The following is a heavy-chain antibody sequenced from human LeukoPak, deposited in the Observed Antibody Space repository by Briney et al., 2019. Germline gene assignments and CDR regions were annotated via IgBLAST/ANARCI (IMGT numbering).Heavy chain of an antibody. CDR3: AREYYDSSGYYYFDY. Sequence: GGSLRLSCAASGFTFSDYYMSWIRQAPGKGLEWVSYISSSGSTIYYADSVKGRFTISRDNAKNSLYLQMNNLRAEDTAVYYCAREYYDSSGYYYFDYWGQGTLVTVSS. J-gene: IGHJ4*02. D-gene: IGHD3-22*01. CDR2: ISSSGSTI. CDR1: GFTFSDYY. V-gene: IGHV3-11*04.